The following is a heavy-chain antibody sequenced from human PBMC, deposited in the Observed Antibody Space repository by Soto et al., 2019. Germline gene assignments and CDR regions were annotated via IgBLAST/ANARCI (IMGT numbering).Heavy chain of an antibody. V-gene: IGHV3-74*01. J-gene: IGHJ6*02. D-gene: IGHD5-18*01. CDR1: GFTFSSYW. Sequence: GGFLRLSCAASGFTFSSYWMRWVRQAPGKGLVWVSRINSDGSSTSYADSVKGRFTISRDNAKNTLYLQMNSLRAEDTAVYYCARVGTAMVRLFYYYGMDVWGQGTTVTVSS. CDR2: INSDGSST. CDR3: ARVGTAMVRLFYYYGMDV.